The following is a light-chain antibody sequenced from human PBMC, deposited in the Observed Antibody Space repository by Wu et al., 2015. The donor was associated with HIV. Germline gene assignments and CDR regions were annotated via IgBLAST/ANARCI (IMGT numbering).Light chain of an antibody. CDR1: QAIRNS. Sequence: DIQMTQSPSSLSASVGDKVTLTCRASQAIRNSVAWLQQRPGQAPKLLLYAASTLESGVPSRFSGTGYGTDFTLTISGLQPEDFAIYYCQQHSSIPFSFGQGTQAGHQT. CDR2: AAS. CDR3: QQHSSIPFS. V-gene: IGKV1-NL1*01. J-gene: IGKJ2*03.